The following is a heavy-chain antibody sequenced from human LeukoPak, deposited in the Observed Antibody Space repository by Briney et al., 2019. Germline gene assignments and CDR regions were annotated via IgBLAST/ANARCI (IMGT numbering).Heavy chain of an antibody. V-gene: IGHV3-30-3*02. J-gene: IGHJ4*02. CDR2: ISYDGTNK. CDR1: GFTFSNFA. Sequence: GRSLRLSCAASGFTFSNFAMHWVRQAPGKGLEWVAVISYDGTNKYYTDSVKGRFTISRDNSKNTLYLQMNSLRAEDTAVYYCAKWLDSPAAFDYWAREPWSPSPQ. CDR3: AKWLDSPAAFDY. D-gene: IGHD5-12*01.